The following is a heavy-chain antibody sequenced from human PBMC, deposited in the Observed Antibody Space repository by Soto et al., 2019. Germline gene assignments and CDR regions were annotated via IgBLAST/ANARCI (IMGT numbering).Heavy chain of an antibody. V-gene: IGHV1-8*01. D-gene: IGHD6-19*01. CDR1: GYTFTNYD. CDR2: MNPNSGDT. Sequence: QVQLVQSGAEVKKPGASVKVSCKASGYTFTNYDINWVRQATGQGLEWMGWMNPNSGDTGYAQNFQGRVTMTWNTSISTAYMELSSLRSEDTAVYYCATVSAWQFFFFMDVWGKGTTVTVSS. CDR3: ATVSAWQFFFFMDV. J-gene: IGHJ6*03.